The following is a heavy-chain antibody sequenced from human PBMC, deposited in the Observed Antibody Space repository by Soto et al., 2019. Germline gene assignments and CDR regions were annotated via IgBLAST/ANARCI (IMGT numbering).Heavy chain of an antibody. V-gene: IGHV4-34*01. CDR3: ARGRPRGVISNPSDY. J-gene: IGHJ4*02. CDR1: DGSFSGYY. CDR2: INHSGST. Sequence: SETLSLTCAVYDGSFSGYYWSWIRQPPGKGLEWIGEINHSGSTNYNPSLKSRVTISVDTSKNQFSLKLSSVTAADTAVYYCARGRPRGVISNPSDYWGQGTLVTVSS. D-gene: IGHD3-10*01.